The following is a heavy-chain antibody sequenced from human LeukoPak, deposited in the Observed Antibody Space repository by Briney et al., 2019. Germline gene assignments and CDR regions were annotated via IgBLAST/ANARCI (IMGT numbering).Heavy chain of an antibody. Sequence: GGSLRLSCAASGFTFSSYWMHWVRQAPGKGLVWVSRINSDGSSTSYADSVKGRFTISRDNAKNTLYLQMNSLRPEDAAVYYCVRTGGEDWFDSWGQGTLVTVSS. CDR2: INSDGSST. V-gene: IGHV3-74*01. CDR1: GFTFSSYW. D-gene: IGHD3-16*01. CDR3: VRTGGEDWFDS. J-gene: IGHJ5*01.